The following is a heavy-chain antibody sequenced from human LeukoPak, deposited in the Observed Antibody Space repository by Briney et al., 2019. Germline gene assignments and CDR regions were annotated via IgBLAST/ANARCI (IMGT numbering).Heavy chain of an antibody. Sequence: ASVKVSCKASGYTFTGYYMHWVRQAPGQGLEWMGRTNPNSGGTNYAQKFQGRVTMTRDTSISTAYMELSRLRSDDTAVYYCASAPDYYYYMDVWGKGTTVTVSS. J-gene: IGHJ6*03. CDR3: ASAPDYYYYMDV. V-gene: IGHV1-2*06. CDR1: GYTFTGYY. CDR2: TNPNSGGT.